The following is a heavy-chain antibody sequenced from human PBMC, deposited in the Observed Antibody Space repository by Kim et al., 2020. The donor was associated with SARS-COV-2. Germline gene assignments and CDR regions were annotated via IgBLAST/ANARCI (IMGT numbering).Heavy chain of an antibody. CDR1: GYSFTSYW. Sequence: GESLKISCKGSGYSFTSYWIGWVRQMPGKGLEWMGIIYPGDSDTRYSPSFQGQVTISADKSISTAYLQWSSLKASDTAMYYCARLGAYDSSGYYYGYWYFDLWGRGTLVTVSS. CDR2: IYPGDSDT. V-gene: IGHV5-51*01. D-gene: IGHD3-22*01. CDR3: ARLGAYDSSGYYYGYWYFDL. J-gene: IGHJ2*01.